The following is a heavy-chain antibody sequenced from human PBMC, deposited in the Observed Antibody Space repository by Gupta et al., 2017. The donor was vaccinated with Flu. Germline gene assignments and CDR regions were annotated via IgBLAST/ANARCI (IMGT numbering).Heavy chain of an antibody. D-gene: IGHD6-13*01. Sequence: KGRFTISRDNSKNMMYLQMNSLRAEDTALYYCAREDRFSSAWFRAEYFQHWGQGTLVIVSS. J-gene: IGHJ1*01. V-gene: IGHV3-23*01. CDR3: AREDRFSSAWFRAEYFQH.